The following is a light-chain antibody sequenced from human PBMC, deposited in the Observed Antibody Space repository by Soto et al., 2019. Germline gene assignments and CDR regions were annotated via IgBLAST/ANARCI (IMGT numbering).Light chain of an antibody. CDR1: QGISSY. V-gene: IGKV1-9*01. J-gene: IGKJ1*01. CDR2: GAS. Sequence: DIQLTQSPSFLSASVGDRITITCRASQGISSYLAWYQQNPGKAPKLLIYGASSLQSGVPSRFSGSGSGTEFTLTIRSLQPEDSATYYCQELKSYPLTFGQGTKVEIK. CDR3: QELKSYPLT.